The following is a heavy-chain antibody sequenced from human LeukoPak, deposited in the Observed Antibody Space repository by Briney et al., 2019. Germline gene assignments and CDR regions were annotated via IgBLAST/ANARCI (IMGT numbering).Heavy chain of an antibody. V-gene: IGHV3-7*01. D-gene: IGHD6-19*01. CDR1: GLSFSTYW. Sequence: GSLRLSCAASGLSFSTYWMTWVRQAPGKGLEWLANIGGDGDRKFYVDSVKGRFTISRDNAENSLYLQMNSLRVEDTAVYYCARDCGWRVLDYWGQGTLVTVSS. CDR2: IGGDGDRK. CDR3: ARDCGWRVLDY. J-gene: IGHJ4*02.